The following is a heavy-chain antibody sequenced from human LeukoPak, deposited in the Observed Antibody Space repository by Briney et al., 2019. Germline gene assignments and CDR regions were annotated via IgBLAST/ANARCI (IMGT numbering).Heavy chain of an antibody. CDR2: IIPIFGTA. J-gene: IGHJ4*02. CDR1: GGTFSSYA. V-gene: IGHV1-69*13. D-gene: IGHD3-10*01. CDR3: ASPTSAYYGSGYYFDY. Sequence: ASVKVFCKASGGTFSSYAISWVRQAPGQGLEWMGGIIPIFGTANYAQKFQGRVTITAVESTSTAYMELSSLRSEDTAVYYCASPTSAYYGSGYYFDYWGQGTLVTVSS.